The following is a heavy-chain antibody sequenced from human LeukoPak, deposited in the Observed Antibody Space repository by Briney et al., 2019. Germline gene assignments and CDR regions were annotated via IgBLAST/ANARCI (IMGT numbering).Heavy chain of an antibody. V-gene: IGHV4-61*02. CDR2: IYTSGST. Sequence: PSQTLSLTCTVSGGSISSGSYYWSWIRQPAGKGLEWIGRIYTSGSTNYNPSLKSRVTISVDTSKNQFSLKLSSVTAADTAVYYCARVDCSSTSCYKGGRGYYMDVWGKGTTVTVSS. D-gene: IGHD2-2*01. CDR1: GGSISSGSYY. CDR3: ARVDCSSTSCYKGGRGYYMDV. J-gene: IGHJ6*03.